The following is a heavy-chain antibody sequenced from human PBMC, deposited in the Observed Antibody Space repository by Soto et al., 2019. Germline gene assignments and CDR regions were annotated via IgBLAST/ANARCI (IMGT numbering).Heavy chain of an antibody. J-gene: IGHJ6*02. Sequence: VQLVESGGGVVQPGRSLRLSCAASGFTFSSYGMHWVRQAPGKGLEWVAVISYDGSNKYYADSVKGRFTISRDNSKNTLYLQMSSLRAEDTAVYYCAKRDASSGWYINGMDVWGQGTTVTVSS. CDR2: ISYDGSNK. CDR1: GFTFSSYG. D-gene: IGHD6-19*01. V-gene: IGHV3-30*18. CDR3: AKRDASSGWYINGMDV.